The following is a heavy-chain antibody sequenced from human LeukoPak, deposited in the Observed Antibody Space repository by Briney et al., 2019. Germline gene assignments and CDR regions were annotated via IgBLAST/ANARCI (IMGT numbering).Heavy chain of an antibody. CDR1: GFTVSSYY. Sequence: GGSLRLSCVASGFTVSSYYASWVRQAPGKGLEWVSVIYSGGSTYYADSVEGRFTVSRDNSKNTLYLEMKSLRADDTAVYYCAKDGGLRYFDWLPQYWYFDLWGRGTLVTVSS. CDR3: AKDGGLRYFDWLPQYWYFDL. J-gene: IGHJ2*01. CDR2: IYSGGST. V-gene: IGHV3-53*01. D-gene: IGHD3-9*01.